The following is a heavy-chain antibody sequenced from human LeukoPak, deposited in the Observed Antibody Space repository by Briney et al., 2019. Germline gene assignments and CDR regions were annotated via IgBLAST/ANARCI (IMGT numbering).Heavy chain of an antibody. CDR3: ARDWKGDYFDY. CDR2: ISYDGSNK. D-gene: IGHD1-1*01. J-gene: IGHJ4*02. Sequence: PGRSLRLSCAASGFTFSSYAMHWVRQAPGKGLEWVAVISYDGSNKYYADSVKGRFTISRDNSKNTLYLQMNSLRAEDTAVYYCARDWKGDYFDYWGQGTLVTVSS. CDR1: GFTFSSYA. V-gene: IGHV3-30-3*01.